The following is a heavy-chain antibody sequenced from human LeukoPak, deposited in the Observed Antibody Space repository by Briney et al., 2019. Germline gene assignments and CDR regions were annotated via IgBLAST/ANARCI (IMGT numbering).Heavy chain of an antibody. Sequence: SETLSLTCAVYGGSFSGYYWSWIRQPPGKGLEWIGEINHSGSTNYNPSLKSRVTISVDTSKNQFSLKLSSVTAADTAVYYCARDIIAAAGTLGYWGQGTLSPSPQ. CDR1: GGSFSGYY. V-gene: IGHV4-34*01. CDR2: INHSGST. J-gene: IGHJ4*02. D-gene: IGHD6-13*01. CDR3: ARDIIAAAGTLGY.